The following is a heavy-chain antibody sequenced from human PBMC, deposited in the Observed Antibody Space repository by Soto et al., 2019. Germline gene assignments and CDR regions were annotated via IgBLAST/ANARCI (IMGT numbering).Heavy chain of an antibody. J-gene: IGHJ1*01. Sequence: VQLQESGPGLGKPSETLSLTCTVSGGSISPHYWSWIRQPPGKGLEWIGYIYYSGSTTYNPSLKSRVTMALHRSKKPSFLKVTFVSAEDTAVYYSPRARYYGGVSHWGQDALVTVSP. CDR3: PRARYYGGVSH. CDR2: IYYSGST. V-gene: IGHV4-59*11. D-gene: IGHD3-10*01. CDR1: GGSISPHY.